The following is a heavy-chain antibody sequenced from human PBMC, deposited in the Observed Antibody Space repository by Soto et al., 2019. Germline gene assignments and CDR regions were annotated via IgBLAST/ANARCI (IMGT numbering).Heavy chain of an antibody. D-gene: IGHD3-3*01. CDR3: ARKQAGFFYGIDY. J-gene: IGHJ4*02. Sequence: SETLSLTCTVSGGSISTGGYYWSWIRQYPGKGLEWLGYIDGSGYTFYNPSLQSRLTLSMDTPKNQFSLKPSSATAADTAVYFCARKQAGFFYGIDYWRQGTLVTVSS. V-gene: IGHV4-31*03. CDR2: IDGSGYT. CDR1: GGSISTGGYY.